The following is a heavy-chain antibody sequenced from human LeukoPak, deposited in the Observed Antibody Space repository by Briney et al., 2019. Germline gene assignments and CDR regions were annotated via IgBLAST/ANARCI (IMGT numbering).Heavy chain of an antibody. CDR1: GYTFTGYF. V-gene: IGHV1-2*02. Sequence: ASVKVSCKASGYTFTGYFMHWVRQAPGQGLEWLGWINPNSGAPNYAQQFQGRVTMTRDTSISTAYMELSRLTSDDTAVYYCARVAYDSSGYYLYNLFDYWGQGSLVTVSS. CDR3: ARVAYDSSGYYLYNLFDY. CDR2: INPNSGAP. D-gene: IGHD3-22*01. J-gene: IGHJ4*02.